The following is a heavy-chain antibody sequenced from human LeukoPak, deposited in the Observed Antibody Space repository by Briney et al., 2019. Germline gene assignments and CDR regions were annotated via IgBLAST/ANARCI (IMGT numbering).Heavy chain of an antibody. CDR1: GFTFSSYE. D-gene: IGHD2/OR15-2a*01. V-gene: IGHV3-48*03. J-gene: IGHJ6*04. CDR2: ISSSGSTI. CDR3: ARGGQQGSSMDV. Sequence: AGGSLRLSCAASGFTFSSYEMNWVRQAPGKGLEWVSYISSSGSTIYYADSVKGRFTISRDNAKNSLYLQMNSLRAEDTAVYYCARGGQQGSSMDVWGKGTTVTVSS.